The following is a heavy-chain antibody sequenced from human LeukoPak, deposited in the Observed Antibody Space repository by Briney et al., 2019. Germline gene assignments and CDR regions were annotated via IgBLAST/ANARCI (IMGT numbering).Heavy chain of an antibody. CDR3: AREGHDYDFWSGYLVTYYYCGMDV. CDR2: ISAYNGNT. CDR1: GYTFTSYG. D-gene: IGHD3-3*01. V-gene: IGHV1-18*01. J-gene: IGHJ6*02. Sequence: ASVKGSCKASGYTFTSYGISWVRQAPGQGLEWMGWISAYNGNTNYAQKLQGRVTMTTDTSTSTAYMELRSLRSDDTAVYYCAREGHDYDFWSGYLVTYYYCGMDVWGQGTTVTVSS.